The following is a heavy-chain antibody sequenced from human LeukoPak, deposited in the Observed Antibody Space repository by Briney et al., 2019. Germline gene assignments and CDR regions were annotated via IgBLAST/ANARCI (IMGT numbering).Heavy chain of an antibody. V-gene: IGHV3-48*01. J-gene: IGHJ6*02. CDR2: ISSSSNTI. CDR1: GFTFSSYS. CDR3: ASDAGYSSGYYHYGMDV. Sequence: GGSLRLSCAASGFTFSSYSMNWVRQAPGKGLEWVSYISSSSNTIYYADSVRGRFTISRDNAKNSLYLQMNSLRAEDTAVYYCASDAGYSSGYYHYGMDVWGQGTTVTVSS. D-gene: IGHD6-19*01.